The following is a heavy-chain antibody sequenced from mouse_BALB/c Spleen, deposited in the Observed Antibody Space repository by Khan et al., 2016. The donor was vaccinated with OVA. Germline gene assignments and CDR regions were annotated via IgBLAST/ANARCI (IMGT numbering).Heavy chain of an antibody. D-gene: IGHD2-2*01. Sequence: EVELVESGGGLVKTGGSLKLSCSASGFTFSTYAMSWVRQTPEKRLECVATISTGGHYTFYPDSVKGRVTISRDNAKNTLYLQMSSLRSEDTARYYCARSLVDYHALDYWGQGTSVTVSS. CDR3: ARSLVDYHALDY. CDR1: GFTFSTYA. J-gene: IGHJ4*01. CDR2: ISTGGHYT. V-gene: IGHV5-9-3*01.